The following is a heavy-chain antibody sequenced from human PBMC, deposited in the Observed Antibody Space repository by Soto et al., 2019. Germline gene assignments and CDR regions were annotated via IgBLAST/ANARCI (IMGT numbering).Heavy chain of an antibody. CDR1: GGSISSSSYS. Sequence: QLQLQESGPRLVKPSETLSLTCSVSGGSISSSSYSWGWIRQPPGKGLEWIGTIYYSGSTPYNPSPEGRAAISADTPNNQLSLRLSSGTAADTAVYYCGRQPGHCGSTTCFGYYSVDVWGQGTTVTVS. J-gene: IGHJ6*02. D-gene: IGHD2-2*01. V-gene: IGHV4-39*01. CDR2: IYYSGST. CDR3: GRQPGHCGSTTCFGYYSVDV.